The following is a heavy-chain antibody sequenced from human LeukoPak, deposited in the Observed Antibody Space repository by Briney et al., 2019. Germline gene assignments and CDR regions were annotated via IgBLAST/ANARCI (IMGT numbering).Heavy chain of an antibody. CDR1: GFTFSSYA. D-gene: IGHD6-13*01. V-gene: IGHV3-23*01. J-gene: IGHJ4*02. CDR3: AKGTRRYSSSWYYFDY. CDR2: ISGSGGST. Sequence: GGSLRLSCAASGFTFSSYAMSWVRQAPGKGLEWVSAISGSGGSTYYADSVKGRFTISRDNSKNTLYLQMNSLRAEDTAVYYCAKGTRRYSSSWYYFDYWGQGTLVTVSS.